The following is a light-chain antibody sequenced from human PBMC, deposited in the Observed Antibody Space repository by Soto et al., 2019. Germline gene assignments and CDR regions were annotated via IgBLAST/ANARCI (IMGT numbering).Light chain of an antibody. CDR3: QQYNNWPLT. Sequence: IVLTQSPATLSVAPVERATLSCMASQSVSSNLAWHQQRPGQAPRLLIYGASTRATGVPARFSGGGYGTEFNLTITSLQSEDFAVYWCQQYNNWPLTFGPGTRLEIK. CDR1: QSVSSN. V-gene: IGKV3D-15*01. CDR2: GAS. J-gene: IGKJ5*01.